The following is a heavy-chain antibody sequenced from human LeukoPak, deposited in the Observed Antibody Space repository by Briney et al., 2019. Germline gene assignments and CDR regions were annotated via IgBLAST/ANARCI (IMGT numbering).Heavy chain of an antibody. J-gene: IGHJ4*02. V-gene: IGHV3-23*01. D-gene: IGHD5-18*01. Sequence: GGSLRLSCAASGFTFSSYAMHWVRQAPGKGLEWVSAISGSGGSTYYADSVKGRFTISRDNSKNTLYLQMNSLRAEDTAVYYCAKVRGYSYDFDYWGQGTLVTVSS. CDR1: GFTFSSYA. CDR3: AKVRGYSYDFDY. CDR2: ISGSGGST.